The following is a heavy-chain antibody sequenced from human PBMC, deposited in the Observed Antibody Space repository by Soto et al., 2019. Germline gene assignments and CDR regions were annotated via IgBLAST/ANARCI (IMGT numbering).Heavy chain of an antibody. J-gene: IGHJ4*02. D-gene: IGHD2-8*02. Sequence: SETLSLTCTVSSVSISSTSYTWGWIRQPPGKGLEWIASVYYSGSTNYNPSLKSRVTISVDTSKNQFSLKLTSVTAADTAVYYCARDKITGLFDYWGQGTLVTVSS. CDR3: ARDKITGLFDY. CDR2: VYYSGST. V-gene: IGHV4-39*07. CDR1: SVSISSTSYT.